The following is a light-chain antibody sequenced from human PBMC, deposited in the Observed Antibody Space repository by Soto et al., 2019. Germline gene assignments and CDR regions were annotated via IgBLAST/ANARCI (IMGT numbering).Light chain of an antibody. V-gene: IGLV2-14*01. CDR1: SSDVDTHNY. CDR3: SSYTSSSTLV. Sequence: QSALTQPASVSGSPGQSITISCTATSSDVDTHNYVSWYQQYPDKAPKLMIYEVINRPSGVSNRFSGSKSGNTASLIISGLQAEDEADYYCSSYTSSSTLVFGGGTKVTVL. J-gene: IGLJ2*01. CDR2: EVI.